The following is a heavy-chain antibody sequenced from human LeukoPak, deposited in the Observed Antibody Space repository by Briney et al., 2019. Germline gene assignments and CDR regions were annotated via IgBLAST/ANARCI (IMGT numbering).Heavy chain of an antibody. J-gene: IGHJ2*01. CDR3: AKEADDDWYFDV. Sequence: GGSLRLFCATSAFSFNTYGMHWVRQAPGKGLEWVTIISYEGSNKFYADSVKGRSIISRDNSKNTMYLQMNSLRIEDTAVYYCAKEADDDWYFDVWGRGTLVTVSS. CDR2: ISYEGSNK. V-gene: IGHV3-30*18. CDR1: AFSFNTYG. D-gene: IGHD3-16*01.